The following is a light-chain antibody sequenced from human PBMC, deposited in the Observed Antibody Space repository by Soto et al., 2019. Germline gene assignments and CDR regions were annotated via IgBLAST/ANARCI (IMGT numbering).Light chain of an antibody. V-gene: IGKV1-5*03. CDR1: QDITNW. J-gene: IGKJ5*01. CDR2: EAS. CDR3: QQYHSYPIT. Sequence: DIQMTQSPSSLSASVGDRVTITCQASQDITNWLAWYQQKPGKAPKLLIYEASTLGSGVPSRFSGSRSETEFTLTISSLQPDDFATYYCQQYHSYPITFGQGTRLEI.